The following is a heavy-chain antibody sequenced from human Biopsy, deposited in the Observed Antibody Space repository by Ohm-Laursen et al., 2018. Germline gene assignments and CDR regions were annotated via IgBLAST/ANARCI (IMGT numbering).Heavy chain of an antibody. J-gene: IGHJ4*02. CDR3: ARLSTLFGVADFTDD. CDR2: ISNSGTT. CDR1: GASVRSHF. D-gene: IGHD3-3*01. Sequence: GTLSLTCTLSGASVRSHFLTWIPQPPGKGLQWIGSISNSGTTKSSPSLKSRVNISLHTSKNQLSLKLTSVTAADTAVYYCARLSTLFGVADFTDDWGQGTLVTVSS. V-gene: IGHV4-4*08.